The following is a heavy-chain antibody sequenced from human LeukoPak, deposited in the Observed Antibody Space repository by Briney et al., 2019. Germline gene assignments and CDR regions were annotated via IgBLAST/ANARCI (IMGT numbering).Heavy chain of an antibody. CDR3: AKGDSYGHYFDF. V-gene: IGHV3-9*01. CDR1: GFTFDDYA. Sequence: PGRSLRLSCAASGFTFDDYAMHWVRQAPGKGLEWVSGISWNSGSIGYADSVKGRFTISRDNSKNTLCLQMNSLRAEDTAVYYCAKGDSYGHYFDFWGLGTLVTVSS. J-gene: IGHJ4*02. CDR2: ISWNSGSI. D-gene: IGHD5-18*01.